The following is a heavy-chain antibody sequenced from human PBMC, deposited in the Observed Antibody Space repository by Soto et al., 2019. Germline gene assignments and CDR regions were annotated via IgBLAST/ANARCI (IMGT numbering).Heavy chain of an antibody. CDR2: ILPVFGTT. J-gene: IGHJ6*02. CDR3: ARDPDEVVGTDYHYYGMDV. Sequence: VASVKVSCKASGDTSSNYGVSWVRQAPGQGLEWMGGILPVFGTTTYARNFQGRITITADKSTSTVYMELTSLRSDGTATYYCARDPDEVVGTDYHYYGMDVWDQGATVTVSS. V-gene: IGHV1-69*06. CDR1: GDTSSNYG. D-gene: IGHD1-26*01.